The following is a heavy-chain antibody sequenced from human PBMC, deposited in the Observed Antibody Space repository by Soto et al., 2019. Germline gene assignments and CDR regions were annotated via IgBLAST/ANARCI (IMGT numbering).Heavy chain of an antibody. J-gene: IGHJ1*01. D-gene: IGHD6-19*01. Sequence: QVQLVESGGGVVQPGRSLRLSCAASGFTFSSYGMHWVRQAPGKRLEWVAVIWYDGSNKYYADSVKGRFTISRDNSKNTLYLQMNSLRAEDTAVYYCARDGGIGRWLGYFQHWGQGTLVTVSS. V-gene: IGHV3-33*01. CDR2: IWYDGSNK. CDR3: ARDGGIGRWLGYFQH. CDR1: GFTFSSYG.